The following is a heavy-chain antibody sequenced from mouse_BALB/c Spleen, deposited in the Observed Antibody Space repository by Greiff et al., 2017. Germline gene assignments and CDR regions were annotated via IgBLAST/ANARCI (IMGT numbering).Heavy chain of an antibody. CDR3: ARSEYGSSSWFAY. V-gene: IGHV1-14*01. Sequence: EVKLQESGPELVKPGASVKMSCKASGYTFTSYVMHWVKQKPGQGLEWIGYINPYNDGTKYNEKFKGKATLTSDKSSSTAYMELSSLTSEDSAVYYCARSEYGSSSWFAYWGQGTLVTVSA. J-gene: IGHJ3*01. CDR1: GYTFTSYV. CDR2: INPYNDGT. D-gene: IGHD1-1*01.